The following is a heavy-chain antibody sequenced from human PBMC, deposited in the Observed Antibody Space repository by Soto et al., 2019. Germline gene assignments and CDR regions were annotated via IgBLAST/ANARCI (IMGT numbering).Heavy chain of an antibody. J-gene: IGHJ6*02. CDR1: GGSISSSNW. D-gene: IGHD2-15*01. V-gene: IGHV4-4*02. Sequence: SETLSLTCAVSGGSISSSNWWSWVRQPPGKGLEWIGEIYHSGSTNYNPSLKSRVTISVDKSKNQFSLKLSSVTAADTAVYYCARWNSDKDTNYGMDVWGQGTTVTVSS. CDR3: ARWNSDKDTNYGMDV. CDR2: IYHSGST.